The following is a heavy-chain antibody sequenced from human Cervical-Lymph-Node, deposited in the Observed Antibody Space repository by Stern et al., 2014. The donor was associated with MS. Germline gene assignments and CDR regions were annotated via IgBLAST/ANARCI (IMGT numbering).Heavy chain of an antibody. CDR3: GRAGGRGSGTFREENNYQFHSMDV. V-gene: IGHV3-11*01. CDR1: GFFFSDHY. CDR2: ISSSGKIT. D-gene: IGHD3-10*01. J-gene: IGHJ6*02. Sequence: QVQLVESGGALVKPGGSLRLTCKVSGFFFSDHYMTWIRQAPGKGLEWLSCISSSGKITYFADSVKGRFTVSRDNANYSVSLHMTSLRVDDTAVYFCGRAGGRGSGTFREENNYQFHSMDVWGQGTTVTVS.